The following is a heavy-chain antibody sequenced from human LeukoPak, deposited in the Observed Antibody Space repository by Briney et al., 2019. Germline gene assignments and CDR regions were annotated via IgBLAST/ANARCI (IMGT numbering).Heavy chain of an antibody. Sequence: GGSLRLSCAASGFTFSSHGMHWVRQAPGKGREWVTFIRSDGSSNNYGDSVNGRFSISRSSGKKSLYLQMSSLRSEDTAMYYCASLTLGAIRTISYAFDLWGQGTMVTVYS. D-gene: IGHD1-26*01. CDR1: GFTFSSHG. V-gene: IGHV3-30*02. CDR2: IRSDGSSN. J-gene: IGHJ3*01. CDR3: ASLTLGAIRTISYAFDL.